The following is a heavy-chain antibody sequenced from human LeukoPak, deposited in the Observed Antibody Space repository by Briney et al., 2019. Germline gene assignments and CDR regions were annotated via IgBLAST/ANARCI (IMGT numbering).Heavy chain of an antibody. CDR3: ARGSPYVY. CDR1: GGSNRSSSYY. D-gene: IGHD3-10*02. Sequence: SETLSLTCIVSGGSNRSSSYYWGWIRQPPGKGLEWIGSIHYSGRTYYNPSLKSRVTISVDTSQNQFSLKLSSVTAADTAVYFCARGSPYVYWGQGTLVTVSA. J-gene: IGHJ4*02. V-gene: IGHV4-39*01. CDR2: IHYSGRT.